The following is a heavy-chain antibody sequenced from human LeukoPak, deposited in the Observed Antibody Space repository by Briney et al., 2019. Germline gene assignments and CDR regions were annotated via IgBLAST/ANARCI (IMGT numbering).Heavy chain of an antibody. CDR2: ISSSSSYI. CDR1: GFTFSSYS. V-gene: IGHV3-21*01. CDR3: ALGDILTGYIY. D-gene: IGHD3-9*01. Sequence: GGSLRLSCAASGFTFSSYSMNWVRQAPGKGLEWVSSISSSSSYIYYADSVKGRFTISRDNAKNSLYLQMNSLRADDTAVYYCALGDILTGYIYWGQGTLVTVSS. J-gene: IGHJ4*02.